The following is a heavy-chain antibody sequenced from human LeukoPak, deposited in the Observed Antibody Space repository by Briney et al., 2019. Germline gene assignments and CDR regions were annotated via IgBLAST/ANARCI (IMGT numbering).Heavy chain of an antibody. CDR1: GDSVSGGSYY. CDR2: MSPSGTT. D-gene: IGHD3-22*01. J-gene: IGHJ4*02. V-gene: IGHV4-61*01. CDR3: ARGQDDRSGTFDY. Sequence: SGTLSLTCTVSGDSVSGGSYYLSWIRQPPGTGLDWIAYMSPSGTTNYNPSLKRRVTTSVDTSRTQFSLRLSSVTAADTAVYYCARGQDDRSGTFDYWGQGTLVTVSS.